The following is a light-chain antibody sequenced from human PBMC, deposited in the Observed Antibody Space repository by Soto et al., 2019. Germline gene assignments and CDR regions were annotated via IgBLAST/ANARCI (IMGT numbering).Light chain of an antibody. J-gene: IGKJ1*01. V-gene: IGKV2-28*01. CDR2: LGS. Sequence: DIVITQSPLSLPFTPGEPSSSSSRGMQSCRHSNGNNYLDWYLQKPGQSPQLLISLGSNRASGVPDRFSGSGSGTDFTLKIRRVEAEDVGVYYCMQALPSWTFGQGTKV. CDR3: MQALPSWT. CDR1: QSCRHSNGNNY.